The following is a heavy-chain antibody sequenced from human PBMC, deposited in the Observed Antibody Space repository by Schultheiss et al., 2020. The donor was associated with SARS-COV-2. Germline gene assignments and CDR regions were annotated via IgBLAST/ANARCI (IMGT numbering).Heavy chain of an antibody. CDR2: INSDGSGT. J-gene: IGHJ4*02. CDR1: GFTFSSYS. V-gene: IGHV3-74*01. CDR3: ARERSSSWVVYYFDY. Sequence: GGSLRLSCAASGFTFSSYSMNWVRQAPGKGLVWVSRINSDGSGTTYADSVKGRFTIARDNAKNSLYLQMNSLRAEDTAVYYCARERSSSWVVYYFDYWGQGTLVTVSS. D-gene: IGHD6-13*01.